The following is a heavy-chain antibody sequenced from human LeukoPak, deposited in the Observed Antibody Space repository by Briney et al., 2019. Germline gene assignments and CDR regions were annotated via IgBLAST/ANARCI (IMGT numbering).Heavy chain of an antibody. CDR3: AREYSSSDYFDY. CDR1: GFTFSSYA. Sequence: GGSLRLSCAASGFTFSSYAMNWVRQAPGKGLEWVSSISSSSSYIYYADSVKGRFTISRDNAKNSLYLQMNSLRAEDTAVYYCAREYSSSDYFDYWGQGTLVTVSS. D-gene: IGHD6-6*01. CDR2: ISSSSSYI. J-gene: IGHJ4*02. V-gene: IGHV3-21*01.